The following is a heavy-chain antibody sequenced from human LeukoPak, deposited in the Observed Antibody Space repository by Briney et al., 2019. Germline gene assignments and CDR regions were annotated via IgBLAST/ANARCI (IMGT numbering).Heavy chain of an antibody. V-gene: IGHV3-23*01. CDR1: GFTFSSYA. Sequence: GGSLRLSCAASGFTFSSYAMSWVRQAPGKGLEWVSAISGSGGSTYYADSVKGRFTISRDNSKNTLYLRMNSLRAEDTAVYYCARVTYDSSGYYYARISDAFDIWGQGTMVTVSS. CDR3: ARVTYDSSGYYYARISDAFDI. D-gene: IGHD3-22*01. J-gene: IGHJ3*02. CDR2: ISGSGGST.